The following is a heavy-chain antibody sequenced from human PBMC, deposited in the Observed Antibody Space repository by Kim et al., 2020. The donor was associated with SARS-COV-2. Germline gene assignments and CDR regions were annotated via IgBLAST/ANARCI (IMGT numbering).Heavy chain of an antibody. J-gene: IGHJ4*02. D-gene: IGHD3-10*01. V-gene: IGHV3-11*04. CDR3: ASSSDYYGSGSYSY. Sequence: ADSVKGRFTISRDNAKNSLYLQMNSLRAEDTAVYYCASSSDYYGSGSYSYWGQGTLVTVSS.